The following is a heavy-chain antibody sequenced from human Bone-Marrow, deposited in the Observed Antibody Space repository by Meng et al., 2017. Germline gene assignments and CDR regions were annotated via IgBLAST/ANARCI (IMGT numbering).Heavy chain of an antibody. CDR2: VFHSGSA. CDR1: GGSISTYY. Sequence: SEILSLTCSAPGGSISTYYWSWIRQTPGKGLEWIGYVFHSGSANYNPSLKSRVSVSVDTSKNQFSLKLTSVTAADTAVYYCARSFWWEHPGGYYFDYWGQGVLVTVSS. V-gene: IGHV4-59*01. D-gene: IGHD1-26*01. J-gene: IGHJ4*02. CDR3: ARSFWWEHPGGYYFDY.